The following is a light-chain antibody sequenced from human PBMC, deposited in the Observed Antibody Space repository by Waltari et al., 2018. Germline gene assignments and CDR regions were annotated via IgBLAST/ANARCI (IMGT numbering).Light chain of an antibody. V-gene: IGKV3-20*01. Sequence: EIVLTQSPGTLSLSPGERATLSCRASQSISRYLAWYQQKPGQAPRLLIYIIASRATGIPDRFSGSGSGTDFNLTISRLEPEDFAVYYCQQYGSSPYTFGQGTKLE. J-gene: IGKJ2*01. CDR1: QSISRY. CDR3: QQYGSSPYT. CDR2: IIA.